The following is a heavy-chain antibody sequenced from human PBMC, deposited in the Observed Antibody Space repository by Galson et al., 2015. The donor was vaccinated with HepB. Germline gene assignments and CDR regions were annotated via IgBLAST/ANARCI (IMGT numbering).Heavy chain of an antibody. CDR2: ISSSSSYT. J-gene: IGHJ3*02. Sequence: SLRLSCAASGFTFSDYYMSWIRQAPGKGLEWVSYISSSSSYTNYADSVKGRFTISRDNAKNSLYLQMNSLRAEDTAVYYCAGTVTTRLGNQPDAFDIWGQGTMVTVTS. V-gene: IGHV3-11*06. CDR1: GFTFSDYY. CDR3: AGTVTTRLGNQPDAFDI. D-gene: IGHD4-11*01.